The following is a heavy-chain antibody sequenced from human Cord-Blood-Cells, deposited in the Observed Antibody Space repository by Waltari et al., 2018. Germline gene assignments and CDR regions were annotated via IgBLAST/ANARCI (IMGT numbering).Heavy chain of an antibody. CDR1: GGRFSSYV. CDR2: IIPILGIA. J-gene: IGHJ3*02. CDR3: ARDLGDCSSTSCHRGAFDI. Sequence: QVQLVQSGAEVKKPGSSVKVSCKASGGRFSSYVVSWVRQAHGLGLEWMGRIIPILGIANYAQKFQGRVTITADKSTSTAYMELSSLRSEETAVYYCARDLGDCSSTSCHRGAFDIWGQGTMVTVSS. D-gene: IGHD2-2*02. V-gene: IGHV1-69*09.